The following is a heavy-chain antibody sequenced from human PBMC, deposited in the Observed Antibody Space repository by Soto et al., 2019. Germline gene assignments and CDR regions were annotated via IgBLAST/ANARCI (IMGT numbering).Heavy chain of an antibody. Sequence: ASVKVSCKASGYTFTSYDINRVRQATGQGLEGMGWMNPNSGNTGYAQKFQGRVTMNRNTFLSTAYMELSSLRSEDTAVYYCARRNLYYDTIYRYYYYYMDVWGKGTTVTVSS. D-gene: IGHD3-9*01. CDR2: MNPNSGNT. J-gene: IGHJ6*03. CDR3: ARRNLYYDTIYRYYYYYMDV. CDR1: GYTFTSYD. V-gene: IGHV1-8*01.